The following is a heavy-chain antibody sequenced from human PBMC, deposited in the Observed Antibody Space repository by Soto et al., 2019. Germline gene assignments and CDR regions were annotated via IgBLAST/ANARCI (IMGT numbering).Heavy chain of an antibody. CDR2: IYNSGNT. V-gene: IGHV4-30-4*01. Sequence: SETLSLTCSVSGGSISSGYDYWSWIRQPPGKGLEWIGNIYNSGNTYYNPSLKSRLIISIDTSKTQFSLKVGSVTAAGTAVYYCASSSLYGMEVWGPGTTVTVSS. CDR3: ASSSLYGMEV. J-gene: IGHJ6*02. CDR1: GGSISSGYDY.